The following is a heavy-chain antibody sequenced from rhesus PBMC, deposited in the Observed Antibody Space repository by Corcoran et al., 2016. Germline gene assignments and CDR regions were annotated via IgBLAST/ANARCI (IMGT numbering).Heavy chain of an antibody. Sequence: EVRLVESGGGLVQPGGSLRLSCAASGFTFSDYYMSWVRQAPGKGPEGVGYIRNKANGGTPKYGASVKGRFTISRDDSKSMASLQMNSLKTEDTAVYYCVRYYGSTWGQGVLVTVSS. J-gene: IGHJ4*01. V-gene: IGHV3-116*02. D-gene: IGHD4-29*01. CDR1: GFTFSDYY. CDR3: VRYYGST. CDR2: IRNKANGGTP.